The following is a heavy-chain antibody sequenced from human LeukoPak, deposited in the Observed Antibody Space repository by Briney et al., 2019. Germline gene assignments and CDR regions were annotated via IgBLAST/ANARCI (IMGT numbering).Heavy chain of an antibody. Sequence: ASVKVSCKASGYTFTTYGISWVRQAPGQGLEWMGWISPYNGNTNYAENVQGRITMTTDTYTRTVFMELGSLTSDDTAVYYCARELSYYGSGNYYQGRGYYFDYWGQGTLLTVSS. CDR2: ISPYNGNT. D-gene: IGHD3-10*01. CDR3: ARELSYYGSGNYYQGRGYYFDY. CDR1: GYTFTTYG. J-gene: IGHJ4*02. V-gene: IGHV1-18*01.